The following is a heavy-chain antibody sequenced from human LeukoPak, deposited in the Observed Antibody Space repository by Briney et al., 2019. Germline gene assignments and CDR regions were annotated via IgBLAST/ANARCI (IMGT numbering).Heavy chain of an antibody. CDR1: GFTFSSYA. Sequence: PGGSLRLSCAASGFTFSSYAMSWVRQAPGKGLEWVSAISGSGGSTYYADSVKGRFTISRDNSKNTLYLQMNSLRAEDTAVYYCAKDSRLRDDTFYDYIWGSYRFDAFDIWGQGTMVTVSS. CDR3: AKDSRLRDDTFYDYIWGSYRFDAFDI. V-gene: IGHV3-23*01. CDR2: ISGSGGST. D-gene: IGHD3-16*02. J-gene: IGHJ3*02.